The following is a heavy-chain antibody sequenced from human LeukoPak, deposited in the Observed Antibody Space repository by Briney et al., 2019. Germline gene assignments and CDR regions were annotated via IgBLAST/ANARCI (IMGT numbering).Heavy chain of an antibody. CDR2: IIPIFGTA. V-gene: IGHV1-69*06. J-gene: IGHJ3*02. Sequence: RASVKVSCTASGGTFSSYAISWVRQAPGQGLEWMGGIIPIFGTANYAQKFQGRVTITADKSTSTAYMELSSLRSEDTAVYYCAREGSTIFGVVIHAFDIWGQGTMVTVSS. CDR3: AREGSTIFGVVIHAFDI. D-gene: IGHD3-3*01. CDR1: GGTFSSYA.